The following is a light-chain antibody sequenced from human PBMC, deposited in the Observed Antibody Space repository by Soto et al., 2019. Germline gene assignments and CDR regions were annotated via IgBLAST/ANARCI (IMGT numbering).Light chain of an antibody. J-gene: IGKJ2*01. CDR3: QQRRNWPRT. CDR2: DAS. V-gene: IGKV3-11*01. Sequence: EIVLTQSPATLSLSPGERATLSCRASQSVSSYLAWYQQKPGQAPRLLIYDASNRATGIPARFSGSGSGTDFTFTISSLEPEDFAVYYCQQRRNWPRTFGQGTKLDLK. CDR1: QSVSSY.